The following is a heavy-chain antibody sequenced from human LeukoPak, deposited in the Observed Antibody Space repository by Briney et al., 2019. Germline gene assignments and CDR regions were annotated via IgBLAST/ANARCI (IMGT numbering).Heavy chain of an antibody. D-gene: IGHD3-3*01. J-gene: IGHJ3*02. CDR2: IDARSGIT. Sequence: GGSLRLPCATSGFTFTIFGINWVRQAPGKGPEWVSYIDARSGITYYADSVQGRFTISRDNAQESVFLQMNRPRVDDTAVYYCARTYDFGRGPPGDAFDNWGQGTPVTVSS. CDR1: GFTFTIFG. V-gene: IGHV3-48*01. CDR3: ARTYDFGRGPPGDAFDN.